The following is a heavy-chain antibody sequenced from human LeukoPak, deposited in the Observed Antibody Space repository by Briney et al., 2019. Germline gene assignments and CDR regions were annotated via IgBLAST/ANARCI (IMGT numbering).Heavy chain of an antibody. V-gene: IGHV3-30*04. D-gene: IGHD6-13*01. CDR1: GFTFSSYA. Sequence: GRSLRLSCAASGFTFSSYAMHWVRQAPGKGLEWVAVISYDGSNKYYADSVKGRFTISRDNSKNTLYLQMNSLRAEDTAEYYCARRRSGTPDYWGQGTLVTVSS. CDR2: ISYDGSNK. CDR3: ARRRSGTPDY. J-gene: IGHJ4*02.